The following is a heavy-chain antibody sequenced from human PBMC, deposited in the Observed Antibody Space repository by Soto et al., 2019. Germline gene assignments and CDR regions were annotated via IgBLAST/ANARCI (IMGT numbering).Heavy chain of an antibody. CDR3: ARERIRAGGAFDI. CDR1: AFTFSSYL. CDR2: IKQDGSEK. J-gene: IGHJ3*02. Sequence: PXLSCAASAFTFSSYLMSWVRQAPGKGLEWVANIKQDGSEKYYVDSVKGRFTISRDNAKNSLYLQMNSLRAEDTAVYYCARERIRAGGAFDIWGQGTMVTVSS. D-gene: IGHD2-21*01. V-gene: IGHV3-7*03.